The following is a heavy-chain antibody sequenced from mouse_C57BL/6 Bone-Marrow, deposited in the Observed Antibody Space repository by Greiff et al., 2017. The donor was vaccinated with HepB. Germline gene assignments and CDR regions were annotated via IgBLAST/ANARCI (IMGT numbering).Heavy chain of an antibody. D-gene: IGHD1-1*01. Sequence: EVKLVESGGGLVQPGGSLSLSCAASGFTFTDYYMSWVRQPPGKALEWLGFIRNKANGYTTEYSASVKGRFTISRDNSQSILYLQMNALRAEDSATYYCARSYYDGSSYLWYFDVWGTGTTVTVSS. J-gene: IGHJ1*03. CDR2: IRNKANGYTT. V-gene: IGHV7-3*01. CDR1: GFTFTDYY. CDR3: ARSYYDGSSYLWYFDV.